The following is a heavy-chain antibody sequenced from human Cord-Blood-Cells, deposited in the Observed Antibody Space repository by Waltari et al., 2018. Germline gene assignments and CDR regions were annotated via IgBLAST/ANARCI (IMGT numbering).Heavy chain of an antibody. D-gene: IGHD5-18*01. CDR1: GYTFTSYY. CDR2: INPSGGST. CDR3: ARERGYSYGYPRNHYGMDV. Sequence: QVQLVQSGAEVKKPGASVKVSCKASGYTFTSYYMHWVRQAPGHGLEWMGIINPSGGSTSYAQKFQGRVTMTRDTSTSTVYMELSSLRSEDTAVYYCARERGYSYGYPRNHYGMDVWGQGTTVTVSS. V-gene: IGHV1-46*01. J-gene: IGHJ6*02.